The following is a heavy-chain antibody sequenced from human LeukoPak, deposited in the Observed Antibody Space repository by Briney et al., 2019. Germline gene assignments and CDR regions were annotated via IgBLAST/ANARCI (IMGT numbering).Heavy chain of an antibody. Sequence: PSETLSLTCTVSGGSISSYYWSWIRQPPGKGLEWIGYIYYTGSTNYNPSLRSRVTMSVDTSRNQFSLRLTSMTAADTAVYYCARESKSYDGSGFYHDYWGQGTMAAVSS. D-gene: IGHD3-22*01. J-gene: IGHJ4*02. V-gene: IGHV4-59*12. CDR2: IYYTGST. CDR3: ARESKSYDGSGFYHDY. CDR1: GGSISSYY.